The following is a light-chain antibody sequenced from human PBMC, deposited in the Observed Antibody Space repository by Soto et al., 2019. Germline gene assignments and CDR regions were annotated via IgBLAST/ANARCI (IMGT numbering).Light chain of an antibody. CDR1: QSVISNY. J-gene: IGKJ2*01. V-gene: IGKV3-20*01. CDR3: QHYVNSPPNI. CDR2: DAS. Sequence: EIVLTQSPGTLSLSPGERATLSCRASQSVISNYLAWYQQKPGQAPRLLICDASTRATVVPDRFSGSGSGTEFTLTISRLEHEDFAVYYWQHYVNSPPNIFGQGTRLEIK.